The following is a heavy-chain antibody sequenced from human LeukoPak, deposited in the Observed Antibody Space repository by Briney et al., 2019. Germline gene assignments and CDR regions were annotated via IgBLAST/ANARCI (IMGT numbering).Heavy chain of an antibody. Sequence: PGGSLRLSGAASGFTCSDYYTSWIRQAPGKGLEWISYISSISSTIYYADPVKGRFTISRDNAKKSLYLQMNSLRAEDTAVYYCAREGTGFGRVIGRFDSWGQGTLVTVSS. CDR3: AREGTGFGRVIGRFDS. CDR2: ISSISSTI. J-gene: IGHJ4*02. CDR1: GFTCSDYY. D-gene: IGHD3-16*02. V-gene: IGHV3-11*01.